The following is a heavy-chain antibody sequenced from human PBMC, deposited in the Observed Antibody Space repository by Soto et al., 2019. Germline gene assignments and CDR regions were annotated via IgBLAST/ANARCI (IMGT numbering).Heavy chain of an antibody. Sequence: PGESLKISCKGSGYSFTSYWISWVRQMPGKGLEWMGRIDPSDSYTNYSPSFQGHVTISADKSISTAYLQWSSLKASDTAMYYCARKDRKVRGANPYGMDVWGQGTTVTVSS. J-gene: IGHJ6*02. CDR1: GYSFTSYW. V-gene: IGHV5-10-1*01. CDR2: IDPSDSYT. CDR3: ARKDRKVRGANPYGMDV. D-gene: IGHD3-10*01.